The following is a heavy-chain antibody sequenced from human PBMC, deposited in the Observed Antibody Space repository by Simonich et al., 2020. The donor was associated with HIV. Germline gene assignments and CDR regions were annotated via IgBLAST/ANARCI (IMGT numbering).Heavy chain of an antibody. D-gene: IGHD6-13*01. CDR3: ARLTAGGLGEYFQH. CDR2: INHSEST. CDR1: GGSFSGYY. J-gene: IGHJ1*01. Sequence: QVQLQQWGAGLLKPSETLSLTCAVYGGSFSGYYWSWIRQPPGKGLEWIGEINHSESTNYNPSLKSRVTISVDTSKNQFSLKRSSVTAADTAVYYCARLTAGGLGEYFQHWGQGTLVTVSS. V-gene: IGHV4-34*01.